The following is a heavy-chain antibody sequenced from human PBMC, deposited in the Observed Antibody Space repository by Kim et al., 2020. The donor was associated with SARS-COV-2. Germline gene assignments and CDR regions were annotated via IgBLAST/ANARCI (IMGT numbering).Heavy chain of an antibody. CDR3: ARGLGAAASSDY. V-gene: IGHV1-8*01. D-gene: IGHD6-13*01. J-gene: IGHJ4*02. CDR2: INPNSGNT. CDR1: GYTFTSYD. Sequence: ASVKVSCKASGYTFTSYDINWVRQATGQGLEWMGWINPNSGNTGYAQKFQGRVTMTRNTSISTAYMELSSLRSEDTAVYYCARGLGAAASSDYWGQGTLVTVSS.